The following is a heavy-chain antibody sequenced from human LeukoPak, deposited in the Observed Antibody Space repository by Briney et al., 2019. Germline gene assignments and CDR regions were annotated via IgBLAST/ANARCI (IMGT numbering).Heavy chain of an antibody. CDR1: GFTFSSYS. Sequence: GGSLRLSCAASGFTFSSYSMNWVRQAPGKGLEWVSYISSSSSTIYYADSVKGRFTISRDNAKNSLYLHMNSLRAEDTAVYYCASSPGDCSSTSCYMLGHWFDPWGQGTLVTVSS. CDR2: ISSSSSTI. CDR3: ASSPGDCSSTSCYMLGHWFDP. D-gene: IGHD2-2*02. V-gene: IGHV3-48*01. J-gene: IGHJ5*02.